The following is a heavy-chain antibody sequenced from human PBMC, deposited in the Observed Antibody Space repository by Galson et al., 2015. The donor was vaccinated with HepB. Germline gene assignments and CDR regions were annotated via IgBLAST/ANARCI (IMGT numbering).Heavy chain of an antibody. CDR3: ARRAPDYDSSGYYYWYYYYGMDV. D-gene: IGHD3-22*01. CDR2: ISGSGGST. Sequence: SLRLSCAASGFTFNSYAMSWVRQAPGKGLEWVSAISGSGGSTYYADSVKGRFTISRDNSKNTLYLQMNSLRAEDTAVYYCARRAPDYDSSGYYYWYYYYGMDVWGQGTTVTVSS. V-gene: IGHV3-23*01. CDR1: GFTFNSYA. J-gene: IGHJ6*02.